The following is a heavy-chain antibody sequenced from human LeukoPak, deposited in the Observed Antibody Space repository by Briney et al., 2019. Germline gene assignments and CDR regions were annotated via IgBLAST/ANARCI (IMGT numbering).Heavy chain of an antibody. Sequence: SETLSLTCTVSGGSISTYYWSWIRQHAGKGLDWIGRIYTSGSTNYNPTLKSRVTMSVDTSKNQFSLRLSSVTAADTAIYYCARGICSGGSCSAPGSFDYWGQGTLVTVSS. CDR1: GGSISTYY. CDR2: IYTSGST. CDR3: ARGICSGGSCSAPGSFDY. D-gene: IGHD2-15*01. J-gene: IGHJ4*02. V-gene: IGHV4-4*07.